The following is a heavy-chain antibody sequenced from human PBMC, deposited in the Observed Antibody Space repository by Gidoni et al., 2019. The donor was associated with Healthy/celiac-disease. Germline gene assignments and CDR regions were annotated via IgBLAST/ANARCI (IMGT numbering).Heavy chain of an antibody. Sequence: QVQLVQSGAEVKKPGASVKVSCKASGYTFTGYYMPWVRQAPGQGLEWMGWINPNSGGTNYAQKFQGRVTMTRDTSISTAYMELSRLRSDDTAVYYCARDPYYDFWSGYYTGGYCLDPWGQGTLVTVSS. CDR1: GYTFTGYY. V-gene: IGHV1-2*02. CDR3: ARDPYYDFWSGYYTGGYCLDP. J-gene: IGHJ5*02. CDR2: INPNSGGT. D-gene: IGHD3-3*01.